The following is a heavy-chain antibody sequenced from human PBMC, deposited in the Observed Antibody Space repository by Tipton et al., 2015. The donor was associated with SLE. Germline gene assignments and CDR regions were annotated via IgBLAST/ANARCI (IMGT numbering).Heavy chain of an antibody. D-gene: IGHD3-9*01. CDR2: IYYSGNT. CDR1: GDSVSSNSAA. J-gene: IGHJ4*02. CDR3: ARHRDWPPGRFDS. Sequence: GLVKPSQTLSLTCAISGDSVSSNSAAWSWIRQPPGAGLEWIGYIYYSGNTNYNPSNYNPSLKSRITVSGDTSKNQFSLKLTSVTATDTAVYYCARHRDWPPGRFDSWGQGILVTVSS. V-gene: IGHV4-59*08.